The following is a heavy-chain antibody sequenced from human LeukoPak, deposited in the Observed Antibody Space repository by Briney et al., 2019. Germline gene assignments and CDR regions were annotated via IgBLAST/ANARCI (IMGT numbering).Heavy chain of an antibody. J-gene: IGHJ3*02. CDR1: GGTISRYY. Sequence: SETLSLTCTVSGGTISRYYWSWIRQPPGKGLEWIAYIDYSGSTNYNPSLKSRLTVSLDASKNQFSLKLSSVTAADTAVYYCARDRRRDLLHAFDIWGQGTMVTVSS. CDR2: IDYSGST. V-gene: IGHV4-59*01. CDR3: ARDRRRDLLHAFDI. D-gene: IGHD1-26*01.